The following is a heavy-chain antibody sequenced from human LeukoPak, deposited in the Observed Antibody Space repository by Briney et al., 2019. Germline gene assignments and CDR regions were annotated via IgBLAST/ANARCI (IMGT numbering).Heavy chain of an antibody. J-gene: IGHJ4*02. V-gene: IGHV1-69*05. CDR3: ARGSKREDFDY. CDR1: GGTFSSYA. D-gene: IGHD1-26*01. CDR2: IIPIFGTA. Sequence: SVKVSRKASGGTFSSYAISWVRQAPGQGLEWMGGIIPIFGTANYAQKFQGRVAITTDESTSTAYMELSSLRSEDTAVYYCARGSKREDFDYWGRGTLVTVSS.